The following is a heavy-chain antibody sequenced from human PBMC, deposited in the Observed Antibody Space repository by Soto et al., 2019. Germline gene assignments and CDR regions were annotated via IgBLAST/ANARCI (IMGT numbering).Heavy chain of an antibody. D-gene: IGHD6-25*01. V-gene: IGHV4-59*08. CDR2: IYYSGST. CDR1: GGSISRYY. J-gene: IGHJ4*02. Sequence: SEPLSLTSTVSGGSISRYYWSGIRQPPGKGLEWIGYIYYSGSTNYNPSLKSRVTISVDTSKNQFSLKLSSVTAADTAVYYCARLYGFSGFDYWGQGTLVTVS. CDR3: ARLYGFSGFDY.